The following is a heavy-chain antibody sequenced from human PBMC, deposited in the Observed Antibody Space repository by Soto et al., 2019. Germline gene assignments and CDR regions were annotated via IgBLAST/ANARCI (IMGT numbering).Heavy chain of an antibody. CDR2: IIPVFGLA. D-gene: IGHD6-19*01. V-gene: IGHV1-69*01. Sequence: QVHLLLQSGAEVKKPGSSVKVSCKASGGNPSNSAISWVRQAPGQGLEWMGGIIPVFGLASYAQNFQGRVAITADVSTGTAYMEVSSLRSEETAVYFCAGGRIVVAGSSADYGMDVWGQGTTVTVSS. CDR3: AGGRIVVAGSSADYGMDV. J-gene: IGHJ6*02. CDR1: GGNPSNSA.